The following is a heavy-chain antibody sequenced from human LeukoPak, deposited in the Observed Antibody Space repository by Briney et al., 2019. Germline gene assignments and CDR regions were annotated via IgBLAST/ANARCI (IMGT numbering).Heavy chain of an antibody. CDR2: IYYSGST. Sequence: PSETLSLTCTVSGGSISSYYWSWLRQPPAKGLKWVGYIYYSGSTNYNPSLKSRVTISVDTSKNQFSLKLSSVTAADTAVYYCARSYSSSWYITQYYYYMDVWGKGTTVTVSS. D-gene: IGHD6-13*01. J-gene: IGHJ6*03. CDR1: GGSISSYY. CDR3: ARSYSSSWYITQYYYYMDV. V-gene: IGHV4-59*01.